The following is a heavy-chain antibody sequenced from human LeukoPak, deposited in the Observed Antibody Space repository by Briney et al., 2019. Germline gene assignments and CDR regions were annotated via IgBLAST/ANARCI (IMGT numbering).Heavy chain of an antibody. CDR3: ARDAVDTANAV. CDR1: GFTFSDYW. V-gene: IGHV3-74*01. D-gene: IGHD5-18*01. J-gene: IGHJ6*02. CDR2: LTSDGTST. Sequence: GGSLRLSCAASGFTFSDYWMHWVRQAPGKGLVWVARLTSDGTSTSYADSVKGRFTISRDNAKNTLYLQMNSLRAEDTAVYYCARDAVDTANAVWGQGTTVAVSS.